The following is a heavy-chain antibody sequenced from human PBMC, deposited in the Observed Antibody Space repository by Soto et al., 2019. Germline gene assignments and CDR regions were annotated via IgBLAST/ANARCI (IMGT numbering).Heavy chain of an antibody. Sequence: PGGSLGLSCAAAGFTFSDYYMSWIRQAPGKGLEWVSYISSSSSYTNYADSVKGRFTISRDNSKNTLYLHINSLKVDDTAMYYCARGRLVVPPFDSWGRGTLVTVSS. V-gene: IGHV3-11*06. J-gene: IGHJ5*01. CDR1: GFTFSDYY. CDR3: ARGRLVVPPFDS. CDR2: ISSSSSYT. D-gene: IGHD2-21*01.